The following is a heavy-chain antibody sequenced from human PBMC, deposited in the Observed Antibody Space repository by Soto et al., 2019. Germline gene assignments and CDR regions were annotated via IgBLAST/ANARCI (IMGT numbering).Heavy chain of an antibody. J-gene: IGHJ5*02. CDR3: AKVGGYSGYEYNWFDL. D-gene: IGHD5-12*01. CDR1: GFTFSSYA. CDR2: ISGSGGST. Sequence: EVQLLESGGGLVQPGGSLRLSCAASGFTFSSYAMSWVRQAPGKGLEWVSAISGSGGSTYYADSVKGRFTISRDNPKNALYLQMNSLRAEDTAVYYCAKVGGYSGYEYNWFDLWGQGTLVAVSS. V-gene: IGHV3-23*01.